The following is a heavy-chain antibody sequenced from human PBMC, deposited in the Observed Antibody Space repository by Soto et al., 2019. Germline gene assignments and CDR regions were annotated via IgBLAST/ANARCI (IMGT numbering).Heavy chain of an antibody. CDR2: INPSGGST. J-gene: IGHJ6*02. V-gene: IGHV1-46*01. D-gene: IGHD2-2*01. CDR1: GYTFTSYY. CDR3: ARDIVVVPAARCMDV. Sequence: ASVKVSCKASGYTFTSYYMHWVRQAPGQGLEWMGIINPSGGSTSYAQKFQGRVTMTRDTSTSTVYMELSSLRSEDTAVYYCARDIVVVPAARCMDVWGQGTTVTVSS.